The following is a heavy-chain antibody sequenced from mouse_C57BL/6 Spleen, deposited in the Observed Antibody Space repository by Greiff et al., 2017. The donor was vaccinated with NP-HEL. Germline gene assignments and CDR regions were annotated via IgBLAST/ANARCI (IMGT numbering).Heavy chain of an antibody. CDR1: GYTFTSYW. J-gene: IGHJ3*01. D-gene: IGHD1-1*01. CDR2: INPSSGYT. CDR3: ARSDYYVFAY. V-gene: IGHV1-7*01. Sequence: VQLQQSGAELAKPGASVKLSCKASGYTFTSYWMHWVKQRPGQGLEWIGYINPSSGYTKYNQKFKDKATLTADKSYSTAYMQLSSLTYEDSAVYYCARSDYYVFAYWGQGTLVTVSA.